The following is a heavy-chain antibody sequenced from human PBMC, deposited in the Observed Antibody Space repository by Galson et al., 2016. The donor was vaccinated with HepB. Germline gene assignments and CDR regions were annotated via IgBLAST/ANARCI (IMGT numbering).Heavy chain of an antibody. V-gene: IGHV3-20*01. J-gene: IGHJ6*03. CDR2: INWNGGST. D-gene: IGHD3-22*01. Sequence: SLRLSCAASGFTFDDYGMTWVRQAPGKGLEWVSGINWNGGSTGYADSVKGRFTISRDNAKNSLYLQMNSLRAEDTALYHCARSPYYYDGSGYNIGHYMDVWGKGTTVTVSS. CDR3: ARSPYYYDGSGYNIGHYMDV. CDR1: GFTFDDYG.